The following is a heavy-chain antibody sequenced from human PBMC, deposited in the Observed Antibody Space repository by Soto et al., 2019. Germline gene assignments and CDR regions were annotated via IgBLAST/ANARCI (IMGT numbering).Heavy chain of an antibody. Sequence: QVQLVESGGGVVQPGRSLRLSCAASGFRFSSYAMNWVRQAPGKGLEWVAVISEDGSKKNYADSVKGRFTIIRDKSKNTVSLQMNSLRGEDTAVYHCAMELSQYYYYGMDVLGQGTTVTVSS. CDR2: ISEDGSKK. V-gene: IGHV3-30-3*01. CDR1: GFRFSSYA. D-gene: IGHD3-10*01. CDR3: AMELSQYYYYGMDV. J-gene: IGHJ6*02.